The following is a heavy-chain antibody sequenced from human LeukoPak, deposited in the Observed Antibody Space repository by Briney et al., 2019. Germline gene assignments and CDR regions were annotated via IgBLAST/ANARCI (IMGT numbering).Heavy chain of an antibody. D-gene: IGHD3-22*01. Sequence: PGGSLRLSCAASGFTFDDYTMHWVRQAPGKGLEWVSLISWDGGSTYYADSVKGRFTISRDNSKNTLYLQMNSLRAEDTAVYYCAKTPPHYYDSSGYSQFDYWGQGTLVTVSS. CDR2: ISWDGGST. J-gene: IGHJ4*02. CDR3: AKTPPHYYDSSGYSQFDY. V-gene: IGHV3-43*01. CDR1: GFTFDDYT.